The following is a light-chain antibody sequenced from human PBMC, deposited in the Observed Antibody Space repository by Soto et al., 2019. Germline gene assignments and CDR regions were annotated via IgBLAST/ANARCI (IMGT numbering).Light chain of an antibody. J-gene: IGKJ2*01. V-gene: IGKV3-20*01. CDR3: QQYDDSPFMYT. CDR2: GAS. Sequence: EIVLTQSPGTLSLSPGERATLSCRASQSVSSSYLVWYQQKPGQAPRLLIHGASSRAAGIPDRFSGSGSGTHFTLTISRLEPEDFAVYYCQQYDDSPFMYTFGQGTKLEIK. CDR1: QSVSSSY.